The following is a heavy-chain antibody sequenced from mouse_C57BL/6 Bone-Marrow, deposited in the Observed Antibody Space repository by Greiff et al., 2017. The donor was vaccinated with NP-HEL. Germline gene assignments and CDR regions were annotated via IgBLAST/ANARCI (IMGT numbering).Heavy chain of an antibody. D-gene: IGHD2-4*01. J-gene: IGHJ1*03. Sequence: QVTLKVSGPGILQPSQTLSLTCSFSGFSLSTFGMGVGWIRQPSGKGLEWLAHIWWDDDKYYNPALKSPPTTSTDTSTHQAFPQLANVDTADTATYYCARVIYYDYDEDYWYFDVWGTGTTVTVSS. CDR2: IWWDDDK. CDR1: GFSLSTFGMG. V-gene: IGHV8-8*01. CDR3: ARVIYYDYDEDYWYFDV.